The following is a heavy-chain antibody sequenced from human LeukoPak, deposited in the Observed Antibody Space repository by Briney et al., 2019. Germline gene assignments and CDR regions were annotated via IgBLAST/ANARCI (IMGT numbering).Heavy chain of an antibody. Sequence: GGSLRLSCAASAFTFSRYSMNWVRQAPGKGLEWVSSISGSSSYIYYADSVKGRFTISRDNAKNSLYLQMNSLRVEDTAVYYCARGKWLNDAFDIWGQGTMVTVSS. CDR3: ARGKWLNDAFDI. V-gene: IGHV3-21*01. CDR2: ISGSSSYI. J-gene: IGHJ3*02. CDR1: AFTFSRYS. D-gene: IGHD5-24*01.